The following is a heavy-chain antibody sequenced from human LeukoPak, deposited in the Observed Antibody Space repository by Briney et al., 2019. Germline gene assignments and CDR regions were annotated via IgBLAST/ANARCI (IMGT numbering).Heavy chain of an antibody. CDR2: INPNSGDT. CDR1: GYTFTGYH. V-gene: IGHV1-2*06. Sequence: GASVKVSCKASGYTFTGYHMHWVRQALGQGLEWMGRINPNSGDTNYAQKFQGRVTMTRDTSISTAYVELSRLRSDDTAVYYCARDYCSSTSCLFDYWGQGTLVTVSS. D-gene: IGHD2-2*01. CDR3: ARDYCSSTSCLFDY. J-gene: IGHJ4*02.